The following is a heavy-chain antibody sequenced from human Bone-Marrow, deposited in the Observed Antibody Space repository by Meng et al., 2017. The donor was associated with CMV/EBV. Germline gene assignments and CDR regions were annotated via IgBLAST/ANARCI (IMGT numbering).Heavy chain of an antibody. J-gene: IGHJ4*02. CDR1: GGSISSSSYY. V-gene: IGHV4-39*07. Sequence: GSLRLSCTVSGGSISSSSYYWGWIRQPPGKGLEWIGSIYYSGSTYYNPSLKSRVTISVDTSKNQFSLKLSSVTAADTAVYYCARSAFEIVPAATGYWGQGTRVTVFS. CDR2: IYYSGST. CDR3: ARSAFEIVPAATGY. D-gene: IGHD2-2*01.